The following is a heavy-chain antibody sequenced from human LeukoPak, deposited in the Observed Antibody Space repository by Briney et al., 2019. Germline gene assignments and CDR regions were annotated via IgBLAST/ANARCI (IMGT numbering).Heavy chain of an antibody. CDR3: ARDERRYCSDSSCYPGDY. Sequence: PGGSLRLSCAASGFTFSSYAMKWVRQAPGKGLEWVSAISRTSAYICYSDSVKGRFTISRDNAKNSVYLQIDSLRAEDTAVYYCARDERRYCSDSSCYPGDYWGQGTLVTVSS. CDR2: ISRTSAYI. J-gene: IGHJ4*02. D-gene: IGHD2-2*01. V-gene: IGHV3-21*01. CDR1: GFTFSSYA.